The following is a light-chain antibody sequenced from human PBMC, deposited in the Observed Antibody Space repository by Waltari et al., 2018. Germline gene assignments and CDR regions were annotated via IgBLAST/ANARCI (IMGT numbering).Light chain of an antibody. Sequence: DIQMTQSPSTLSASVGDRVTITCRASQSISNLLAWYQQKPGKAPKYLISKACNLDSGVLSRLSGSGSGTEFTLAISSLQPDDFASYYCQQYNGRFGQGPKVEMK. CDR3: QQYNGR. J-gene: IGKJ1*01. V-gene: IGKV1-5*03. CDR2: KAC. CDR1: QSISNL.